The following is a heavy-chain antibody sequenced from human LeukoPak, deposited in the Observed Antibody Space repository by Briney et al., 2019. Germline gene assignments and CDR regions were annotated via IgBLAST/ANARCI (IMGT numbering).Heavy chain of an antibody. D-gene: IGHD2-15*01. Sequence: SSVKVSCKASGGTFSNLGISWVRQAPGHGLEWMGGTIPIFATATYAQKFQGTVTITADDSTSTAHMELRSLRSDDTAVYYCTRGEDYVVEVTATTWTLFDYWGQGTLVTVSS. V-gene: IGHV1-69*01. CDR1: GGTFSNLG. CDR2: TIPIFATA. J-gene: IGHJ4*02. CDR3: TRGEDYVVEVTATTWTLFDY.